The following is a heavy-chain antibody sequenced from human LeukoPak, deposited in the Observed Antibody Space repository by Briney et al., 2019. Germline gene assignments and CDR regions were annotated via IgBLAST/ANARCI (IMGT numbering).Heavy chain of an antibody. CDR2: IIPIFGTA. V-gene: IGHV1-69*05. CDR1: GGTFNSYA. CDR3: ASDVGWGDGYSFFDY. Sequence: SVKVSCKASGGTFNSYAISWVRQAPGQGLEWMGGIIPIFGTANYAQKFQGRVTITTDESTSTAYMELSSLRSEDTAVYYGASDVGWGDGYSFFDYWGQGTLVTVSS. D-gene: IGHD5-24*01. J-gene: IGHJ4*02.